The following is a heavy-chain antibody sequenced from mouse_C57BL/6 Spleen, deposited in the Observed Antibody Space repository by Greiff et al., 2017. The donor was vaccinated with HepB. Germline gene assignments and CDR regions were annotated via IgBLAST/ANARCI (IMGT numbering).Heavy chain of an antibody. CDR3: ARVYYDYDEGVDY. CDR1: GYSFTGYY. J-gene: IGHJ2*01. D-gene: IGHD2-4*01. Sequence: EVQLQQSGPELVKPGASVKISCKASGYSFTGYYMNWVKQSPEKSLEWIGEINPSTGGTTYNQKFKAKATLTVDKSSSTAYMQLKSLTSEDSAVYYCARVYYDYDEGVDYWGQGTTLTVSS. V-gene: IGHV1-42*01. CDR2: INPSTGGT.